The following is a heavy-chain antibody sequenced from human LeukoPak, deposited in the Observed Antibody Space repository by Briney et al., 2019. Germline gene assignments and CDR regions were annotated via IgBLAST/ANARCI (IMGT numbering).Heavy chain of an antibody. CDR2: LSAYNGNT. CDR3: AKESLMENPDMVYPDC. D-gene: IGHD5-18*01. CDR1: GYAFTSYG. J-gene: IGHJ4*01. V-gene: IGHV1-18*01. Sequence: ASVKFSSKASGYAFTSYGISWVRPAPGQGMGWMGWLSAYNGNTNYTQKLQGRDTMTPDTSTSTAYMELRRLRNSDTAVYYCAKESLMENPDMVYPDCWGQRTLVAVS.